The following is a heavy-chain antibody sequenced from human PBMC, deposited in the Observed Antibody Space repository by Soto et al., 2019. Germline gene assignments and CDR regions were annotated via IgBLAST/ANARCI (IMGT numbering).Heavy chain of an antibody. CDR3: ARGQKLGVRHDSPFEH. D-gene: IGHD3-16*01. J-gene: IGHJ4*02. V-gene: IGHV3-30*04. CDR2: ISYDGRDQ. CDR1: GFTFSTYA. Sequence: QLQLVASGGGVVQPGRSLRLSCAASGFTFSTYAMRWVRQAPDKGLELVAVISYDGRDQYYADSVKSRFTISTDISKDTLYVQMNSLRHEDTAVYYCARGQKLGVRHDSPFEHWGQGTLVTVSS.